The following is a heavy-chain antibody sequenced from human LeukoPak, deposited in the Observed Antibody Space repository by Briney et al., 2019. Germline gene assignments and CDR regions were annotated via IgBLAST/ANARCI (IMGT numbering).Heavy chain of an antibody. CDR1: GYTFTSYG. Sequence: GASVKVSCKASGYTFTSYGISWVRQAPGQGLEWMGWISAYNGNTNYAQKLQGRVTMTTDTSTSTAYMELRSLRSDDTAVYYCARDSPFYYDSSGLGYWGQGTLDTVSS. D-gene: IGHD3-22*01. CDR3: ARDSPFYYDSSGLGY. V-gene: IGHV1-18*01. J-gene: IGHJ4*02. CDR2: ISAYNGNT.